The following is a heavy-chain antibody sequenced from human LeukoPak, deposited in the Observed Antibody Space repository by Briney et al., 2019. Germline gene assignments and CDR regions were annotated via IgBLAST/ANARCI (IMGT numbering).Heavy chain of an antibody. J-gene: IGHJ4*02. CDR2: IWYDGSNK. D-gene: IGHD5-24*01. CDR1: GFTVSKYG. Sequence: GGSLRLSWAAAGFTVSKYGMHWVRQAPGKGLEWVAVIWYDGSNKYYADSGRGRFTVSRDNSKNTLYLEMNSLRAEATAVYYCAKDLPMAALDFWGQGTLVTVSP. CDR3: AKDLPMAALDF. V-gene: IGHV3-33*06.